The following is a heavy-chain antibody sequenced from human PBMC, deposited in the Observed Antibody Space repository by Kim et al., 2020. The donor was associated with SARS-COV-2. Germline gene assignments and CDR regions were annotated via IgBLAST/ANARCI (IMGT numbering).Heavy chain of an antibody. CDR2: LSYDGSNK. D-gene: IGHD5-18*01. V-gene: IGHV3-30*18. CDR3: AKDSSRFTSGSQYFFDY. J-gene: IGHJ4*02. Sequence: GGSLRLSCAASGFSFSTYGMHWVRQAPGKGLQWVAILSYDGSNKYYADSVKGRFTISRDNSRNTLYLQMNSLRPEDMAVYYCAKDSSRFTSGSQYFFDYWGRGTLVIVSS. CDR1: GFSFSTYG.